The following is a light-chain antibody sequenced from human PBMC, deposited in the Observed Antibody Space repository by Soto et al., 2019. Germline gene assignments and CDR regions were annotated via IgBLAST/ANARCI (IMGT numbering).Light chain of an antibody. J-gene: IGLJ1*01. V-gene: IGLV1-40*01. CDR3: QSYDSSQRRV. CDR1: SSNIGAGYD. CDR2: GNS. Sequence: QAVVTQPPSVSGAPGQRVTISCTGSSSNIGAGYDVHWYQQLPGTAPKLLIYGNSNRPSGVPDRFSGSKSGTSASLAITGLQAEDEADYYCQSYDSSQRRVFGTGTKVTVL.